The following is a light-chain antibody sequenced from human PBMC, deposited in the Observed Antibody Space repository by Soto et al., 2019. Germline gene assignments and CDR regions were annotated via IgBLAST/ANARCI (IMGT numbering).Light chain of an antibody. V-gene: IGLV2-14*01. CDR3: SSYTTSSTYV. CDR1: SSDVGGYNY. J-gene: IGLJ1*01. CDR2: EVS. Sequence: QSALTQPASVSGSPGQSITISCTGTSSDVGGYNYVSWYQQHLGKAPKLMIYEVSNRPSGVSSRFSGSKSGNTASLTISGLQAEDEADYYCSSYTTSSTYVLGTGTKLTVL.